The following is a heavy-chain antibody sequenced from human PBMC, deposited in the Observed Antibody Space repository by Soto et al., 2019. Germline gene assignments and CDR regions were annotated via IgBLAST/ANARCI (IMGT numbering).Heavy chain of an antibody. Sequence: TSETLSLTCTVSGGSISSYYWSWIRQPPGKGLEWIGYIYYSGSTNYNPSLKSRVTISVDTSKNQFSLKLSSVTAADTAVYYCARQRYGDYYNWFDPWGQGTLVTVSS. CDR2: IYYSGST. CDR3: ARQRYGDYYNWFDP. D-gene: IGHD4-17*01. J-gene: IGHJ5*02. V-gene: IGHV4-59*08. CDR1: GGSISSYY.